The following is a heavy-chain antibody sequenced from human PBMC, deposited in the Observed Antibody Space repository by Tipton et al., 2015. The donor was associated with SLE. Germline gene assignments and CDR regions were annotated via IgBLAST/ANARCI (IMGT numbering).Heavy chain of an antibody. CDR3: ARGAYHLDQ. V-gene: IGHV3-23*01. Sequence: SLRLSCAASGFTFSSSAMSWVRQAPGKGLEWVSGISSSGDATYHADSRFTISRDNSKNTVYLQMDSLRGDDTAVYYCARGAYHLDQWGQGTLVSVSS. CDR2: ISSSGDAT. J-gene: IGHJ4*02. CDR1: GFTFSSSA.